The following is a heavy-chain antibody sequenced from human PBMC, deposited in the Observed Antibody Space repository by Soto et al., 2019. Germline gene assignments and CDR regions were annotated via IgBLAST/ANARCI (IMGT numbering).Heavy chain of an antibody. CDR1: GYSFTSYW. CDR2: IYPGDSDT. J-gene: IGHJ6*02. CDR3: ARHSDGGLFWSGSLYYYYGMDV. V-gene: IGHV5-51*01. Sequence: PGESLKISCKGSGYSFTSYWIGWVRQMPGKGLEWMGIIYPGDSDTRYSPSFQGQVTISADKSISTAYLQWSSLKASDTAMYYCARHSDGGLFWSGSLYYYYGMDVWGQGTTVTVSS. D-gene: IGHD3-3*01.